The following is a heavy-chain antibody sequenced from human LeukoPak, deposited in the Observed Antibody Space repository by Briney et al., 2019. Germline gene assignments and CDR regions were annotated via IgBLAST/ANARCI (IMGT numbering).Heavy chain of an antibody. CDR3: ARDSSIAARPNY. Sequence: SETLSLTSTVSGGSISSSSYYWGWIRQPPGKGLEWIGSIYYSGSTYYNPSLKSRVTISVDTSKNQFSLKLSSVTAADTAVYYCARDSSIAARPNYWGQGTLVTVSS. CDR1: GGSISSSSYY. J-gene: IGHJ4*02. V-gene: IGHV4-39*07. CDR2: IYYSGST. D-gene: IGHD6-6*01.